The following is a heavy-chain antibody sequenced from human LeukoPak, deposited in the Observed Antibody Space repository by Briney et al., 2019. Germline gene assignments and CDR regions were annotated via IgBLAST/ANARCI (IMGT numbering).Heavy chain of an antibody. D-gene: IGHD3-22*01. V-gene: IGHV4-59*08. CDR2: IYYSGST. CDR1: GGSISSYY. J-gene: IGHJ4*02. Sequence: SETLSLTCTVSGGSISSYYWSWIRQPPGKGLEWIGYIYYSGSTNYNPSLKSRVTISVDTSKNQFSLKLSSVTAADTAVYYCARHLYFEDSSGYYSYSFDYWGQGTLVAVS. CDR3: ARHLYFEDSSGYYSYSFDY.